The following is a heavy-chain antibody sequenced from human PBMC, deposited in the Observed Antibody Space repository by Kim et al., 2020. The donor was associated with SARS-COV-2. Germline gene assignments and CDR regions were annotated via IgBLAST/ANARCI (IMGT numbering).Heavy chain of an antibody. V-gene: IGHV3-30*02. Sequence: YYADSVKGRFTISRDNSKNTLYLQMNSLRAEDTAVYYCAKEGSSWGPYYFDYWGQGTLVTVSS. CDR3: AKEGSSWGPYYFDY. J-gene: IGHJ4*02. D-gene: IGHD6-13*01.